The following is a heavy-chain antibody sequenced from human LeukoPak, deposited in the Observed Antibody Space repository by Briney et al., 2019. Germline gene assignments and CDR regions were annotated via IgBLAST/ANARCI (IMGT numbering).Heavy chain of an antibody. CDR3: AKDGAIVATIGYYFDY. CDR2: IRYDGNNK. D-gene: IGHD5-12*01. V-gene: IGHV3-30*02. J-gene: IGHJ4*02. CDR1: GFTFSNYG. Sequence: PGGSLRLSCATSGFTFSNYGMHWVRHAPGKGLEWVAFIRYDGNNKYYADSVKGRFTISRDNSKNTLYLQMNILRAEDTAVYYCAKDGAIVATIGYYFDYWGQGTLVTVSS.